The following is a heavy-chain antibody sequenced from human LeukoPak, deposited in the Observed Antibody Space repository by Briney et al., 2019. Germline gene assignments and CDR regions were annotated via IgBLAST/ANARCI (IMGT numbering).Heavy chain of an antibody. Sequence: GESLKISCKGSGYSFTSCWIGWVRQMPGKGLEWMGIIYPGDSDTRYSPSFQGQVTISADKSISTAYLQWSSLKASDTAMYYCARMVRGVVSAQLYFDYWGQGTLVTVSS. CDR1: GYSFTSCW. CDR3: ARMVRGVVSAQLYFDY. CDR2: IYPGDSDT. J-gene: IGHJ4*02. V-gene: IGHV5-51*01. D-gene: IGHD3-10*01.